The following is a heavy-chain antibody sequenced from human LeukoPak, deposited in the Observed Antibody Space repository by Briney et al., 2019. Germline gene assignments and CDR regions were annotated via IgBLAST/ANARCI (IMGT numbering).Heavy chain of an antibody. CDR3: ARWSGSYRKVDY. J-gene: IGHJ4*02. D-gene: IGHD1-26*01. CDR1: GGSFSGYY. CDR2: INHSGST. Sequence: SETLSLTCAVYGGSFSGYYWSWIRQPPGKGLEWIGEINHSGSTNYNPSLKSRVTISVDTSKNQFSLKLSSVTAADTAVYYCARWSGSYRKVDYWGQGTLVTVSS. V-gene: IGHV4-34*01.